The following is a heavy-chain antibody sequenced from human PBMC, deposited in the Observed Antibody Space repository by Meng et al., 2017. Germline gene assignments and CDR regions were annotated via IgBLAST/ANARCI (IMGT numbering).Heavy chain of an antibody. CDR2: ISAYNGNT. Sequence: QGQLGPSGAEVKKPGASVNVSCKASGYTFTSYGISWVRQAPGQGLEWMGWISAYNGNTNYAQKLQGRVTMTTDTSTSTAYMELRSLRSDDTAVYYCAQTTVTTYSEYFQHWGQGTLVTVSS. CDR1: GYTFTSYG. D-gene: IGHD4-11*01. J-gene: IGHJ1*01. V-gene: IGHV1-18*01. CDR3: AQTTVTTYSEYFQH.